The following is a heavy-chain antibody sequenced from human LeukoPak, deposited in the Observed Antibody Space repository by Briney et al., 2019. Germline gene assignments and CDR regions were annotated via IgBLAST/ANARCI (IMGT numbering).Heavy chain of an antibody. CDR3: ARAITVAAAVDY. Sequence: SSQTLSLTCTVSGGSISSGSYYWSWIRQPAGKGLEWIGRIYTSGSTNYNPSLKSRVTISADSSKNQFSLKLSSVTAADTAMYYCARAITVAAAVDY. CDR2: IYTSGST. D-gene: IGHD6-13*01. CDR1: GGSISSGSYY. J-gene: IGHJ4*01. V-gene: IGHV4-61*02.